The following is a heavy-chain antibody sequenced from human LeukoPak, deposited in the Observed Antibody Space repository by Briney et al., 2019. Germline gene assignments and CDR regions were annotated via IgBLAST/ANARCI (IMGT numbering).Heavy chain of an antibody. CDR2: INHSGST. J-gene: IGHJ3*02. CDR3: ARDPATMIYNAFDI. V-gene: IGHV4-34*01. Sequence: SETLSLTCAVYGGSFSGYYWSWIRQPPGKGLEWIGEINHSGSTNYNPSLKSRVTISVDTSKNQFSLKLSSVTAADTAVYYCARDPATMIYNAFDIWGQGTMVTVSS. D-gene: IGHD2-8*01. CDR1: GGSFSGYY.